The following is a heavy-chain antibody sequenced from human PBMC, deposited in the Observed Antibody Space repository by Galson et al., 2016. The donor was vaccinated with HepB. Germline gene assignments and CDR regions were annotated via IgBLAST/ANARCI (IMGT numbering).Heavy chain of an antibody. V-gene: IGHV3-21*01. D-gene: IGHD2-2*01. CDR3: ARGSPGIVVVPAAKWKLFDY. J-gene: IGHJ4*02. Sequence: SLRLSCAASGFTFSSYSMNWVRQAPGKGLEWVSSISSSSSYIYYADSVKGRFTISRDNAKNSLYLQMNSLRAEDTAVYYCARGSPGIVVVPAAKWKLFDYWGQGTLVTVSS. CDR2: ISSSSSYI. CDR1: GFTFSSYS.